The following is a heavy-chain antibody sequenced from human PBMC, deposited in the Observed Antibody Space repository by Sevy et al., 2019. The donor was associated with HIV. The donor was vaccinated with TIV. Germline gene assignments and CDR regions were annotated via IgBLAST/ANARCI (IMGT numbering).Heavy chain of an antibody. V-gene: IGHV3-9*01. CDR1: GFTFSSYA. CDR2: INWNSGTT. CDR3: AKVGPTFFIRWGAFDM. J-gene: IGHJ3*02. D-gene: IGHD7-27*01. Sequence: GGSLRLSCTTSGFTFSSYAMHWVRQVPGKGLEWVSGINWNSGTTDYADSVKGRFTISRDNAENSLFLQMTSLRPEDTGLYYCAKVGPTFFIRWGAFDMWGQGTMVTVSS.